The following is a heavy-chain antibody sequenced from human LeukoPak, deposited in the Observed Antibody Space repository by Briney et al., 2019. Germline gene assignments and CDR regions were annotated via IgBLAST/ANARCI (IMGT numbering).Heavy chain of an antibody. CDR3: AKRYSGYDSYFDY. CDR1: GFTVSSNY. CDR2: VYSGAGT. V-gene: IGHV3-53*01. J-gene: IGHJ4*02. Sequence: PGGSLRLSCAASGFTVSSNYMSWVRQAPGKGLEWVSLVYSGAGTYYADSVKGRFTIFIDNSKNTLYLQMNSLRAEDTAVYYCAKRYSGYDSYFDYWGQGTLVTVSS. D-gene: IGHD5-12*01.